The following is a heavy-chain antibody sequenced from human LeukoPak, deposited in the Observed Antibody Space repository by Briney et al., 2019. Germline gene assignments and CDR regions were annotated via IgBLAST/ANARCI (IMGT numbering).Heavy chain of an antibody. Sequence: SETLSLTCAVYGGSFSGYYWSWIRPPPGKGLEWIGEINHSGSTNYNPSLKSRVTISVDTSKNQFSLKLSSVTAADTAVYYCARGRSGFGSRYYYYYYYMDVRGKGTTVTVSS. D-gene: IGHD3-3*01. CDR2: INHSGST. J-gene: IGHJ6*03. V-gene: IGHV4-34*01. CDR1: GGSFSGYY. CDR3: ARGRSGFGSRYYYYYYYMDV.